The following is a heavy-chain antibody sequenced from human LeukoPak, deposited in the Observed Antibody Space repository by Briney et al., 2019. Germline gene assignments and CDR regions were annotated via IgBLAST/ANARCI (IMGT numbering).Heavy chain of an antibody. CDR1: GFTFSTYA. CDR3: VRQIRVTSVQHLS. Sequence: GGSLRLSCAGTGTGFTFSTYAMSWVRQAPGKGLEWISSISDSGDRTFYADSVRGRFTISRDNSKNTLYLQMNSLRPEETAVYYGVRQIRVTSVQHLSWGQGTLVTVSS. CDR2: ISDSGDRT. J-gene: IGHJ5*02. V-gene: IGHV3-23*01. D-gene: IGHD4-17*01.